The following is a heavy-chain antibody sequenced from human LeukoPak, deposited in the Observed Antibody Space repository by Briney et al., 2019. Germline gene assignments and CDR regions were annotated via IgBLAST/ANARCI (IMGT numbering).Heavy chain of an antibody. D-gene: IGHD3-3*01. CDR2: MNPNSGNT. CDR1: GYTFTSYD. V-gene: IGHV1-8*01. J-gene: IGHJ6*03. CDR3: ARGEIWSGYYSYYYYYVDV. Sequence: GASVKVSCKASGYTFTSYDINWVRQATGQGLEWMGWMNPNSGNTGYAQKFQGRVTMTRNTSISTAYMELSSLRSEDTAVYYCARGEIWSGYYSYYYYYVDVWGKGTTVTVSS.